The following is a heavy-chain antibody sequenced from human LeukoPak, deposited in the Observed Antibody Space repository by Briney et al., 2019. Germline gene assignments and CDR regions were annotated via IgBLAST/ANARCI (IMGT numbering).Heavy chain of an antibody. CDR3: ARDIVVVPAAIERYYYYYYMDV. Sequence: PSETLSLTCAVSGYSISSGYYWGWIRQPPGKGLEWIGNIYHSGSTYYNPSLKSRVTISVDTSKNQFSLKLSSVTAADTAVYYCARDIVVVPAAIERYYYYYYMDVWGKGTTVTVSS. J-gene: IGHJ6*03. V-gene: IGHV4-38-2*02. CDR2: IYHSGST. D-gene: IGHD2-2*02. CDR1: GYSISSGYY.